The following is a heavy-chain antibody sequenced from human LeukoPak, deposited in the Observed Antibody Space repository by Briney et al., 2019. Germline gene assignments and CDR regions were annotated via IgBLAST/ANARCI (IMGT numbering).Heavy chain of an antibody. Sequence: GGSLRLSCAAAGFTFSNYWMQWVRQAPGKGRVWVSRIKSDGRTNYADSVKGRFTISRDNAKNTVSLQMNSLRAEDTGVYYCARPPSEIAAYYPEYFRHWGQGPLVTVSS. CDR1: GFTFSNYW. CDR2: IKSDGRT. D-gene: IGHD3-9*01. J-gene: IGHJ1*01. CDR3: ARPPSEIAAYYPEYFRH. V-gene: IGHV3-74*01.